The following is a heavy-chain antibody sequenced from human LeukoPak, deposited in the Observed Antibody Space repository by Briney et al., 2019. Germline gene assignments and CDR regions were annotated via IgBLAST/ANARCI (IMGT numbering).Heavy chain of an antibody. CDR3: ALLDTAMVPIAEYVHH. Sequence: VASVKVSCKASGGTFSSYAISWVRQAPGQGLEWMGGIIPFFGTANFAQKFQGRVTITADESTSTAYMELSSLRSEDTAVYYCALLDTAMVPIAEYVHHWGQGTLVTVSS. CDR1: GGTFSSYA. J-gene: IGHJ1*01. CDR2: IIPFFGTA. V-gene: IGHV1-69*13. D-gene: IGHD5-18*01.